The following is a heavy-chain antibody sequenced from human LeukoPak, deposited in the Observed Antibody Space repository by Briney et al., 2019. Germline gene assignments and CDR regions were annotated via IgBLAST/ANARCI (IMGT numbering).Heavy chain of an antibody. CDR1: GDSISGYY. D-gene: IGHD4-11*01. V-gene: IGHV4-59*01. Sequence: SETLSLTCTVSGDSISGYYWTWIRQPPGKGMEWIGYIYYSGSINYNPSLKSRLTISVDTSKNQFSLKLSSVTAADTAVYYCARLRGNYFPDYWGQGTLVTVSS. J-gene: IGHJ4*02. CDR2: IYYSGSI. CDR3: ARLRGNYFPDY.